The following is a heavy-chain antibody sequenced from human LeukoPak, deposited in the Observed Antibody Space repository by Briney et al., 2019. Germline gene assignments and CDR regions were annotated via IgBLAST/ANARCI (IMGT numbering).Heavy chain of an antibody. CDR3: ARLFGDDIVVVVAATSYFDY. CDR1: GGSFSGYY. Sequence: SETLSLTCAVYGGSFSGYYWSWIRQPPGKGLEWIGEINHSGSTNYNPSLKSRVTISVDTSKNQFSLKLSSVTAADTAVYYCARLFGDDIVVVVAATSYFDYWGQGTLVIVSS. CDR2: INHSGST. V-gene: IGHV4-34*01. D-gene: IGHD2-15*01. J-gene: IGHJ4*02.